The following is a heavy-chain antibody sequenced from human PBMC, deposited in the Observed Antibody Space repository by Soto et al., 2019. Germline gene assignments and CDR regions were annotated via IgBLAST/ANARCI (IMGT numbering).Heavy chain of an antibody. Sequence: PGGSLRLSCAASGFTFSNYSMNWVRQAPGKGLEWVSSISSTSRYIYYTDSVKGRFTISRDNAKKSLYLQMNSLRAEDMAVYYCARGLSSGWFDYWGQGTLVTVSS. CDR1: GFTFSNYS. J-gene: IGHJ5*01. D-gene: IGHD6-19*01. V-gene: IGHV3-21*01. CDR2: ISSTSRYI. CDR3: ARGLSSGWFDY.